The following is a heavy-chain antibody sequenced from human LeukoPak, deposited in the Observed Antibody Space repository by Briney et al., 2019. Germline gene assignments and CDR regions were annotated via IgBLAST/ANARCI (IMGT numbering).Heavy chain of an antibody. CDR2: IYTSGST. V-gene: IGHV4-61*02. CDR3: ARPQTAGNQYYYDSSNDAFDI. D-gene: IGHD3-22*01. CDR1: GGSISSGSYY. J-gene: IGHJ3*02. Sequence: SETLSLTCTVSGGSISSGSYYWSWIRQPAGKGLEWIGRIYTSGSTNYNPSLKSRVTISVDKSKNQFSLKLSSVTAADTAVYYCARPQTAGNQYYYDSSNDAFDIWGQGTMVTVSS.